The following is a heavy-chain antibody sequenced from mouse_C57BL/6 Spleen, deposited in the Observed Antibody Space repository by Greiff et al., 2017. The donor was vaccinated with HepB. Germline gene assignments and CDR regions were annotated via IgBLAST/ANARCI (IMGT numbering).Heavy chain of an antibody. V-gene: IGHV1-18*01. CDR1: GYTFTDYN. J-gene: IGHJ4*01. CDR3: ARLGRLRRAMDY. Sequence: EVHLVESGPELVKPGASVKITCKASGYTFTDYNMDWVKQSHGKSLEWIGDINPNNGRNIYNQKFKGKATLTVDKYTSTAYMELRSLTSEDTAVYYCARLGRLRRAMDYWGQGTSVTVSS. D-gene: IGHD2-4*01. CDR2: INPNNGRN.